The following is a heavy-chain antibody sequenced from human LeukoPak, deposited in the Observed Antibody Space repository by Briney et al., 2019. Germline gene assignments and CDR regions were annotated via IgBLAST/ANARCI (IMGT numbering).Heavy chain of an antibody. D-gene: IGHD5-12*01. CDR2: MYYTGTT. CDR1: GGSIRSLGYS. J-gene: IGHJ5*02. V-gene: IGHV4-39*07. CDR3: ARSVSCYAGRGWFDP. Sequence: SETLSLTSSVSGGSIRSLGYSWGWIRQPPGKGLEGIASMYYTGTTYYNPSLKSRVTMSVDTSKKQFSLNLTSVTAADTAVFYWARSVSCYAGRGWFDPWGQGTLVTVSS.